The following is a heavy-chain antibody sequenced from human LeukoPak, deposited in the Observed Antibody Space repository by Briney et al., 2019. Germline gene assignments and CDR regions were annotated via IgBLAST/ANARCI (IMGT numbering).Heavy chain of an antibody. Sequence: GGSLRLSCAVSGFTFSSYAMSWVRQAPGKGLEWVAGISGSGDSKYYEDSVKGRFTISRDTSKNTVHLQMNSLRAVDTAIYYCAKGVTYGYYFDSWGQGTLVTVSS. CDR2: ISGSGDSK. J-gene: IGHJ4*02. CDR3: AKGVTYGYYFDS. D-gene: IGHD4-17*01. V-gene: IGHV3-23*01. CDR1: GFTFSSYA.